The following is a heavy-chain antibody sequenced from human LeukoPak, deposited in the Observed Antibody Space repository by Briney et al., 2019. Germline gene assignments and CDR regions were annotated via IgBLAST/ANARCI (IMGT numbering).Heavy chain of an antibody. J-gene: IGHJ4*02. V-gene: IGHV4-4*02. CDR3: ATRKLGNDY. Sequence: KASETLSLTCAVSGGSISSSNWWSWVRQPPGKGLEWIGEIYHSGSTNYNPSLKSRVTISADKSKNQFSLKLYSVTAADTAVYYCATRKLGNDYWGQGTLVTVSS. CDR2: IYHSGST. CDR1: GGSISSSNW. D-gene: IGHD7-27*01.